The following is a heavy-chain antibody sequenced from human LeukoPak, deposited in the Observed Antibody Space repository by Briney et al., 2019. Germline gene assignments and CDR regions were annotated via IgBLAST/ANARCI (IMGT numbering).Heavy chain of an antibody. V-gene: IGHV4-59*08. CDR3: ARLYSSGWYDYYFDY. CDR1: GGSISSYY. D-gene: IGHD6-19*01. Sequence: SETLSLTCTVSGGSISSYYWSWIRQPPGKGLEWIGYIYYSGSTNYNPSLKSQVTISVDTSKNQFSLKLSSVTAADTAVYYCARLYSSGWYDYYFDYWGQGTLVTVSS. CDR2: IYYSGST. J-gene: IGHJ4*02.